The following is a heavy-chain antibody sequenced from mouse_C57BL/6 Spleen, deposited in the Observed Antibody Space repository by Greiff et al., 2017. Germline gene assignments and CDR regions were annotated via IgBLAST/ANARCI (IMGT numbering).Heavy chain of an antibody. CDR1: GYTFTDYN. J-gene: IGHJ1*03. CDR3: ARRYYGSYWYFDV. V-gene: IGHV1-18*01. D-gene: IGHD1-1*01. CDR2: INPNNGGT. Sequence: VQLKQSGPELVKPGASVKIPCKASGYTFTDYNMDWVKQSHGKSLEWIGDINPNNGGTIYNQKFKGKATLTVDKSSSTAYMELRSLTSEDTAVYSCARRYYGSYWYFDVWGTGTTVTVSS.